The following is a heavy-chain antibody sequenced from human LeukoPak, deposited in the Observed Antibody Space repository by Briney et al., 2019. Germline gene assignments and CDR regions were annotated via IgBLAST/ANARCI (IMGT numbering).Heavy chain of an antibody. V-gene: IGHV4-59*01. Sequence: SVTLSLTCTVSGGSISSYYWSWIRQPPGEGLEWIGYIYYSGSTNYNPSLKSRVTISVDTSKNQFSLKLSSVTAADTAVYYCARVAGTGFYYFDYWGQGTLVTVSS. D-gene: IGHD6-13*01. CDR1: GGSISSYY. CDR3: ARVAGTGFYYFDY. CDR2: IYYSGST. J-gene: IGHJ4*02.